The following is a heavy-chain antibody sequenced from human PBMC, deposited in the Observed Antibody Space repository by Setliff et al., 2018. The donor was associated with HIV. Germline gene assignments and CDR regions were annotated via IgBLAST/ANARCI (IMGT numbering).Heavy chain of an antibody. Sequence: PSETLSLTCAVSGYSISSGSSWGWIRQPPGKGLEWIGTIYHTGSTFYNPSLKSRVTISVDTSKNQFSLKLNSVTAADTAVYYCARHDYGSGWLYDPLDIWGQGTMVTVSS. V-gene: IGHV4-38-2*01. D-gene: IGHD6-19*01. CDR2: IYHTGST. CDR3: ARHDYGSGWLYDPLDI. J-gene: IGHJ3*02. CDR1: GYSISSGSS.